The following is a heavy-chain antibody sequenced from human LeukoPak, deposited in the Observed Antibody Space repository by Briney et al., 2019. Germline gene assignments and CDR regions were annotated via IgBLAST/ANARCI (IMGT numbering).Heavy chain of an antibody. CDR2: ISGSGGS. D-gene: IGHD2-8*02. CDR1: GFTFSSDY. CDR3: AKVQVGGVFDT. J-gene: IGHJ5*02. V-gene: IGHV3-23*01. Sequence: PGGSLRLSCATSGFTFSSDYMSWVRQAPGKGLEWVSAISGSGGSKYADSVKGRFTISRDNSKNTLFLQMNSLRAEDTAVYYCAKVQVGGVFDTWGQGTLVTVSS.